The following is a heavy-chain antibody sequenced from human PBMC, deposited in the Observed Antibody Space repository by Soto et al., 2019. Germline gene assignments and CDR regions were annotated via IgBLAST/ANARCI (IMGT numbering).Heavy chain of an antibody. CDR3: ARRDYYDSTGYYTY. Sequence: PSETLSLTCTVSGGSISSYYWSWIRQPPGKGLEWIGYIYYSGSTNYNPSLKSRVTISVDKSKNQFSLKLSSVTAADTAMYYCARRDYYDSTGYYTYWGQGALVTVSS. CDR2: IYYSGST. D-gene: IGHD3-22*01. V-gene: IGHV4-59*12. J-gene: IGHJ4*02. CDR1: GGSISSYY.